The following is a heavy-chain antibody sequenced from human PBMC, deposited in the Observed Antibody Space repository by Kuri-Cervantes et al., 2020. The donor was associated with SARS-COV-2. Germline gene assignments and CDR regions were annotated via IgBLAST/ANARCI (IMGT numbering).Heavy chain of an antibody. Sequence: GSLRLSCTVSGGSISSSSYSWGWIRQPPGKGLEWIGSIYYSGSTYYNPSLKSRVTISVDTSKNQFSLKLSSVTAADTAVYYCARVWGPLTGFFDYWGQGTLVTVSS. V-gene: IGHV4-39*07. J-gene: IGHJ4*02. CDR2: IYYSGST. CDR1: GGSISSSSYS. D-gene: IGHD3-16*01. CDR3: ARVWGPLTGFFDY.